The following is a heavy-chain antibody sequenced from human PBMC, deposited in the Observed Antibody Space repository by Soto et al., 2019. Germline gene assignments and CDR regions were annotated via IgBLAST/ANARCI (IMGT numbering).Heavy chain of an antibody. Sequence: QVQLVQSGAEEKKPGASVKVSCKASGYTFTSYAMHWVRQAPGQRLEWMGWINTGNGDTIYSQKFQGRVTITRDTSATTAYMELTSLRSEDTAVYYCARDLRGTGWYDYWGQGTLVTVSS. J-gene: IGHJ4*02. CDR3: ARDLRGTGWYDY. V-gene: IGHV1-3*05. CDR1: GYTFTSYA. D-gene: IGHD6-19*01. CDR2: INTGNGDT.